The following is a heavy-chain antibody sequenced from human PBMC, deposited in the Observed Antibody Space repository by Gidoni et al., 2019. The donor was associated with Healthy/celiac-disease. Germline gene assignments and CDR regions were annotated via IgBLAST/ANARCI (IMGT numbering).Heavy chain of an antibody. CDR1: VCSISSYY. V-gene: IGHV4-4*07. Sequence: QVQLHESCPGLVKPSETLSLTCTVSVCSISSYYWNWIRKPAGKGLEWIRSIYTSGSTNYNPSLKSRVTMSVDTSKNQFSLKLSSVTAADTAVYYCARDADTLSNWFDPWGQGTMVTVSS. D-gene: IGHD5-18*01. CDR2: IYTSGST. J-gene: IGHJ5*02. CDR3: ARDADTLSNWFDP.